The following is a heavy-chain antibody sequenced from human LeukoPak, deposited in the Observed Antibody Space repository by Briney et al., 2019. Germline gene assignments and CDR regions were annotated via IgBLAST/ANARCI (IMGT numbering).Heavy chain of an antibody. D-gene: IGHD1-26*01. CDR2: ISGYNGYT. CDR3: ARVNMVGPILEDYYFYMDV. CDR1: GYTFTSYG. V-gene: IGHV1-18*01. J-gene: IGHJ6*03. Sequence: ASVKVSCKASGYTFTSYGLSWVRQAPGQGLEWMGWISGYNGYTYNSQKFQNRVTMTTDTSTTTAYLELRSLKSDDTAVYYCARVNMVGPILEDYYFYMDVWGKGTAVTVSS.